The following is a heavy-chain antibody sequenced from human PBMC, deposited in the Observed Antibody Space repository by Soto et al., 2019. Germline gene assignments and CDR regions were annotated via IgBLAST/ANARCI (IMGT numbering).Heavy chain of an antibody. CDR3: AKLDFWNSYYGMDV. CDR1: GFTFGTYG. J-gene: IGHJ6*02. Sequence: EVQLLESGGGLVQPGGSLRLSCAASGFTFGTYGMSWVCQAPGKGLEWVSSISGSDGTTYYADSVKGRFSISRDKSKNTLYLQMNSLRAEDTAIYYCAKLDFWNSYYGMDVWGQGTTVTVSS. CDR2: ISGSDGTT. D-gene: IGHD3-3*01. V-gene: IGHV3-23*01.